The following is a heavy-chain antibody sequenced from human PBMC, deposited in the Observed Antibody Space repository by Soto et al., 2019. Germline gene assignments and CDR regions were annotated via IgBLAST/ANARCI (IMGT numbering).Heavy chain of an antibody. CDR1: GYTFTSYY. Sequence: ASVKVSCKASGYTFTSYYMHWVRQAPGQGLEWMGIINPSGGSTSYAQKFQGRVTMTRDTSTSTVYMELSSLRSEDTAVYYCARVKYYYDSSGHSAFDIWGQGTMVTVSS. CDR2: INPSGGST. CDR3: ARVKYYYDSSGHSAFDI. J-gene: IGHJ3*02. V-gene: IGHV1-46*01. D-gene: IGHD3-22*01.